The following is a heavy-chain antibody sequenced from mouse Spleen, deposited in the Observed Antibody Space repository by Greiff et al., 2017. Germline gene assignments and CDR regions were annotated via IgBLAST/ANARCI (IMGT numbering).Heavy chain of an antibody. D-gene: IGHD2-4*01. CDR1: GFAFSSYG. CDR2: IRNGGVST. CDR3: TRHLYYDYDGGPYAMDY. Sequence: EVKLMESGGGLVKPEGSLKLSCAASGFAFSSYGMAWVRQTPEKRLEWVATIRNGGVSTYYPDNVKGRFTISRDNAKNTLYLQMSSLKSEDTAMYYCTRHLYYDYDGGPYAMDYWGQGTSVTVSS. J-gene: IGHJ4*01. V-gene: IGHV5-12-1*01.